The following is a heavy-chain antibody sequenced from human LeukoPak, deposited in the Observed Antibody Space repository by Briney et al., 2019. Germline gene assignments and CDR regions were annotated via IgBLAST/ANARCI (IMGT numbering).Heavy chain of an antibody. CDR3: ASVDYDSSGYYFWGNPVGGVDI. V-gene: IGHV4-34*01. Sequence: SETLSLTCAVYGGSFSGYYWSWIRQPPGKGLEWIGSIYYSGSTYYNPSLKSRVTISVDTSKNQFSLKLSSVTAADTAVYYCASVDYDSSGYYFWGNPVGGVDIWGQGTMVTVSS. CDR1: GGSFSGYY. CDR2: IYYSGST. D-gene: IGHD3-22*01. J-gene: IGHJ3*02.